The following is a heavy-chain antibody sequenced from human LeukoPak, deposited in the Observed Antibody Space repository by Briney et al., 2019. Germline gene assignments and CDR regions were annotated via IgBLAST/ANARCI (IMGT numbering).Heavy chain of an antibody. V-gene: IGHV3-74*03. J-gene: IGHJ4*02. CDR3: ARDYYDSRGYYSAAFDY. CDR1: GFTFSNYL. CDR2: ISSDGTIT. D-gene: IGHD3-22*01. Sequence: PGGSLRLSCAASGFTFSNYLMHWVRQAPGKGLEWVSRISSDGTITTYAGSVKGRFTISRDNAKNTLYLQMNSLRAEDTAVYYCARDYYDSRGYYSAAFDYWGQGTLVTVSS.